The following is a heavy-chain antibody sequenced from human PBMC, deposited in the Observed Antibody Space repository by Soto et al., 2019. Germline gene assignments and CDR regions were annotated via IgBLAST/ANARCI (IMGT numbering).Heavy chain of an antibody. J-gene: IGHJ6*02. D-gene: IGHD1-1*01. CDR3: ARDKDRLQLGGNYSYILDV. CDR2: IMPVFPTP. CDR1: GGTFSTSA. Sequence: QVQLVQSGAEVKKPGSSVKVSCKASGGTFSTSAISWVRQAPGQGLEWVGGIMPVFPTPDYAQNFQGRVTITADESTTTAYLELTSLIADDTAVYYCARDKDRLQLGGNYSYILDVWGQGTAITVSS. V-gene: IGHV1-69*12.